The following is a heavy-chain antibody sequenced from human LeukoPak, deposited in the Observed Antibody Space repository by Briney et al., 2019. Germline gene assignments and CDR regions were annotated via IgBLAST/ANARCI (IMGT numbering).Heavy chain of an antibody. CDR3: ARGYCSGGSCYHIDY. CDR1: GGTFTSYY. J-gene: IGHJ4*02. CDR2: INPSGGST. V-gene: IGHV1-46*01. Sequence: ASVKVSCKASGGTFTSYYMHWVRQAPGQGLEWMGIINPSGGSTSYAQKFQGRVTMTRDMSTSTVYMELSSLRSEDTAVYYCARGYCSGGSCYHIDYWGQGTLVTVSS. D-gene: IGHD2-15*01.